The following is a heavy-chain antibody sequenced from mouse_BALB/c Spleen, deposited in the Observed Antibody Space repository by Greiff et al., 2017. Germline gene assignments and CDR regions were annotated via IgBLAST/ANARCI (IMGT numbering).Heavy chain of an antibody. J-gene: IGHJ4*01. CDR2: IWAGGST. Sequence: QVQLKESGPGLVAPSQSLSITCTVSGFSLTSYGVHWVRQPPGKGLEWLGVIWAGGSTNYNSALMSRLSISKDNSKSQVFLKMNSLQTDDTAMYYCARDRGGYCERGAMDYWGQGTSVTVSS. D-gene: IGHD2-3*01. CDR3: ARDRGGYCERGAMDY. CDR1: GFSLTSYG. V-gene: IGHV2-9*02.